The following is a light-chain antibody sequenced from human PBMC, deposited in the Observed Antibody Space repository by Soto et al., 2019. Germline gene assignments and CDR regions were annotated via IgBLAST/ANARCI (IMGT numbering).Light chain of an antibody. CDR2: DAS. CDR3: QPYDNLPL. V-gene: IGKV1-33*01. CDR1: QDISNY. J-gene: IGKJ5*01. Sequence: DIQMTQSPSSLSASVGDRVTITCRASQDISNYLNWYQQKPGKAPKLLIYDASNLETGVPSRFSGSGSGTEFTFTINSLQPEDNATYYWQPYDNLPLFGQGTRLEIK.